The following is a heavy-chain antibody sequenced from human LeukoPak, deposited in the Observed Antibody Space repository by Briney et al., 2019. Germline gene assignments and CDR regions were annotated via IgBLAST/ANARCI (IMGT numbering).Heavy chain of an antibody. CDR3: ARAELGYCSSTSCYKGNWFDP. Sequence: SETLSLTCTVSGGSISSYYWSWIRQPAGKGLEWIGRIYTSGSTNYNRSLKSRVTMSVDTSKNQFSLKLSSVTAADTAVYYCARAELGYCSSTSCYKGNWFDPWGQGTLVTVSS. V-gene: IGHV4-4*07. D-gene: IGHD2-2*02. J-gene: IGHJ5*02. CDR2: IYTSGST. CDR1: GGSISSYY.